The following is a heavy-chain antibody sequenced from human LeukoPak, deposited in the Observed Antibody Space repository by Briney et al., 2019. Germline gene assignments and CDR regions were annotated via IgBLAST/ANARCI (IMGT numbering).Heavy chain of an antibody. CDR3: ARGSGWVL. Sequence: GGSLRLSCAASGFTFSNYWMHWVRQAPGKGLVWVSAIHSDGSSRNYAGFVKGRFTISRDNAKNALYLQMNSLRVEDTAVYYCARGSGWVLWGQGTLVTVSS. CDR2: IHSDGSSR. J-gene: IGHJ4*02. D-gene: IGHD6-19*01. V-gene: IGHV3-74*01. CDR1: GFTFSNYW.